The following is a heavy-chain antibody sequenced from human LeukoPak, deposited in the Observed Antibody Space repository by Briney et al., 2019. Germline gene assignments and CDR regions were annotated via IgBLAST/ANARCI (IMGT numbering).Heavy chain of an antibody. V-gene: IGHV4-38-2*02. CDR3: ARKLYDSSGYYFRYYYYMDV. CDR2: IYHSGIT. Sequence: SETLSLTCTVSGYSISSGYYWGWIRQPPGKGLEWIGSIYHSGITYYNPSLKSRVTISVDTSKNQFSLKLSSVTAADTAVYYCARKLYDSSGYYFRYYYYMDVWGKGTTVTVSS. D-gene: IGHD3-22*01. J-gene: IGHJ6*03. CDR1: GYSISSGYY.